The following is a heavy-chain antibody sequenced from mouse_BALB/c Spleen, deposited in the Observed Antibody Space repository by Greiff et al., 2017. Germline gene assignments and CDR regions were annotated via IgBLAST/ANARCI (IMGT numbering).Heavy chain of an antibody. J-gene: IGHJ1*01. CDR2: IWSGGST. CDR3: ARNRYDGYSHWYFDV. V-gene: IGHV2-2*02. Sequence: VQLQQSGPGLVQPSQSLSITCTVSGFSLTSYGVHLVRQSPGKGLEWLGVIWSGGSTDYNAAFISRLSISKDNSKSQVFFKMNSLQANDTAIYYCARNRYDGYSHWYFDVWGAGTTVTVSS. D-gene: IGHD2-3*01. CDR1: GFSLTSYG.